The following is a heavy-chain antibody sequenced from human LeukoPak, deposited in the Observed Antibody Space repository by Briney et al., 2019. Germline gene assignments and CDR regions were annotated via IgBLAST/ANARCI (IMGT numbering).Heavy chain of an antibody. J-gene: IGHJ5*02. CDR3: ARDRESSSGPNWFDP. CDR1: GYTFTGYY. D-gene: IGHD6-6*01. CDR2: INPNSGGT. Sequence: GASVKVSCKASGYTFTGYYMHWVRQAPGQGLEWMGWINPNSGGTNYAQKFQGRVTMTRDTSISTAYMELSRLRSDDTAVYYCARDRESSSGPNWFDPWGQGTLVTVSS. V-gene: IGHV1-2*02.